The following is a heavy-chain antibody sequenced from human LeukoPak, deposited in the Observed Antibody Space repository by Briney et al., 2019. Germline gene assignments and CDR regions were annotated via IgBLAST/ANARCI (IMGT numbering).Heavy chain of an antibody. CDR1: GGSISSSSYF. CDR3: ARWQDAFDI. Sequence: SETLSLTCTVSGGSISSSSYFWGWIRQPPGKGLEWIGTIYYTESTYDNPSLKSRVTVSVDTSKNQFSLKLSSVTAADTAVYYCARWQDAFDIWGQGTMVTVSS. J-gene: IGHJ3*02. V-gene: IGHV4-39*01. D-gene: IGHD5-12*01. CDR2: IYYTEST.